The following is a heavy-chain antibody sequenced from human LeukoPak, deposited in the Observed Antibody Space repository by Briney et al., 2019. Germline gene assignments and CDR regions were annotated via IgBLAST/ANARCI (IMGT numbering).Heavy chain of an antibody. J-gene: IGHJ5*02. CDR3: ARPNYYDSSGYRS. CDR1: GGSISSSSYY. CDR2: IYYSGST. Sequence: PSETLSLTCTVSGGSISSSSYYWGWIRQPPGKGLEWIGSIYYSGSTYYNPSLKSRVTISVDTSKNQFSLKLSSVTAADTAVYYCARPNYYDSSGYRSWGQGTLVTVSS. D-gene: IGHD3-22*01. V-gene: IGHV4-39*01.